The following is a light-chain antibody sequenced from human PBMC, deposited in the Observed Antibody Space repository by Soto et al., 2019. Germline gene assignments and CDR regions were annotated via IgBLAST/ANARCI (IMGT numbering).Light chain of an antibody. V-gene: IGLV2-11*01. J-gene: IGLJ3*02. Sequence: QSALTQPRSVSGSPGQSVTISCSGTSSDIGNYNFVSWYQQHSGNAPKLVIYDVSARPSGVPGRFSGSKSGYTASLTISGLQAEDEADYYCCSYAGSFTWVFGGGTKLTVL. CDR2: DVS. CDR3: CSYAGSFTWV. CDR1: SSDIGNYNF.